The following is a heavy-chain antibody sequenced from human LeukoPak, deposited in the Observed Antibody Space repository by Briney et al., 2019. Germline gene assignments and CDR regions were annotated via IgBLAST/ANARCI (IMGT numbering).Heavy chain of an antibody. V-gene: IGHV3-48*01. CDR1: GFTFSSYS. J-gene: IGHJ4*02. CDR3: ARESSSWYDSYYFDY. Sequence: KAGGSLRLSCAASGFTFSSYSMNWVRQAPGKGLEWVSYISSSSSTIYYADSVKGRFTISRDNAKNSLYLQMNSLRAEDTAVYYCARESSSWYDSYYFDYWGQGTLVTVSS. CDR2: ISSSSSTI. D-gene: IGHD6-13*01.